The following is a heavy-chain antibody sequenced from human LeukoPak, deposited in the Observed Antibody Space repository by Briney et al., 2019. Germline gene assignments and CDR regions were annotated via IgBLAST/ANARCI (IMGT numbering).Heavy chain of an antibody. V-gene: IGHV3-23*01. CDR2: ISGSGGST. D-gene: IGHD2-15*01. CDR1: GFTFSSYA. CDR3: AKEGGRGYCSGGSCLIDY. J-gene: IGHJ4*02. Sequence: GGSLRLSCAASGFTFSSYAMSWVRQAPGKGLEWVSGISGSGGSTYYADSVKGRFTISRDNSKNTLYLQMNSLRAEDTAVYYCAKEGGRGYCSGGSCLIDYWGQGTLVTVSS.